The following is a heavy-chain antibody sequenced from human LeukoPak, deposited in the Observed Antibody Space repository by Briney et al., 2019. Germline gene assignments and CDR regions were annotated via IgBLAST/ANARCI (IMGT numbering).Heavy chain of an antibody. CDR3: AKPPYYYDSSGYYPLDY. CDR2: IIGNGASS. CDR1: GFAFGPQA. Sequence: GGALRLSCTASGFAFGPQAMSWVRQAPGKGLEWVSGIIGNGASSYYADSVKGRFTISRDNSKNTLYLQMNSLRAEDTAVYYCAKPPYYYDSSGYYPLDYWGQGTLVTVSS. V-gene: IGHV3-23*01. D-gene: IGHD3-22*01. J-gene: IGHJ4*02.